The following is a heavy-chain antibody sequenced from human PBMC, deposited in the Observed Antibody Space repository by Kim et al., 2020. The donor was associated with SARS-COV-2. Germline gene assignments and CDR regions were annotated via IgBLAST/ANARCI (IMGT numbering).Heavy chain of an antibody. CDR3: ARDDPNSGYDFDY. J-gene: IGHJ4*02. CDR2: ISTYNDNT. Sequence: ASVKVSCKASGYTFTTHAITWVRQAPGQGLEWMGWISTYNDNTKYAQKFQGRVTMNTDTSTSTEYVELRSLTSDDTAVYYCARDDPNSGYDFDYWGQGTLVTVSS. V-gene: IGHV1-18*01. CDR1: GYTFTTHA. D-gene: IGHD5-12*01.